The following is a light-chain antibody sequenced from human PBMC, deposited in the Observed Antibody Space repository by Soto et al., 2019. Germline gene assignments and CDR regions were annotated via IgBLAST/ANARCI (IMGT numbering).Light chain of an antibody. CDR2: EDN. J-gene: IGLJ7*01. Sequence: NFMLTQPHSVSESPGKTVTVSCTGSSGSIASNYVQWYQQRPGSAPTIVIFEDNQRPSEVPDRFSGSIDRSSNSASLTISGLKSEDEADYYCQSYDTSSHVVFGGGTQLTVL. CDR3: QSYDTSSHVV. CDR1: SGSIASNY. V-gene: IGLV6-57*02.